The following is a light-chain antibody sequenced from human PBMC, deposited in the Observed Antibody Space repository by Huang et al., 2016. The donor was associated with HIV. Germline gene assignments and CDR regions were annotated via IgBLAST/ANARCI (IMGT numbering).Light chain of an antibody. Sequence: EIVLTQYPATLSFFPGQRVSLSCRASQNINTHLAWYQQRPGKPPRLLIYDASSIVPGVAARFSGSGSGTDFTLTISSLESEDFATYYCQQRVNGLTFGGGTKV. CDR3: QQRVNGLT. J-gene: IGKJ4*01. CDR2: DAS. V-gene: IGKV3-11*01. CDR1: QNINTH.